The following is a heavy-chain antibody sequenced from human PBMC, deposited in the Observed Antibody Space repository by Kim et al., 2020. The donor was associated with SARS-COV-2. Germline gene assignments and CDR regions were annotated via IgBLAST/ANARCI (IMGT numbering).Heavy chain of an antibody. CDR3: ARADDQYFDY. D-gene: IGHD3-3*01. V-gene: IGHV1-46*01. Sequence: TYAQGCQGRVALTRDTSTNTAYMELSSLRSEDTAVYYCARADDQYFDYWGQGTLVSVSS. J-gene: IGHJ4*02.